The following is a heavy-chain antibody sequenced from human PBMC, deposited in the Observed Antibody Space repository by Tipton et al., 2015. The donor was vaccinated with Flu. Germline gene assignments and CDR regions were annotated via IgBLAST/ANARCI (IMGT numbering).Heavy chain of an antibody. CDR3: ATSRGGYWPDY. Sequence: TLSLTCIVSGGSISGYYWSWIRQPAGKGLEWIGRLYTSGSPDYNPSLKGRVTMSVDTSRNYFSLRLTSVTAADTAFYYCATSRGGYWPDYWGQGTLVTVSS. CDR1: GGSISGYY. CDR2: LYTSGSP. V-gene: IGHV4-4*07. D-gene: IGHD3-10*01. J-gene: IGHJ4*02.